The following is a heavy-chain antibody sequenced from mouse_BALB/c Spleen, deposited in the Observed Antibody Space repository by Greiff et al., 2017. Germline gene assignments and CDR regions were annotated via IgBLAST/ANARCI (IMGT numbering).Heavy chain of an antibody. CDR2: IRSKSNNYAT. J-gene: IGHJ2*01. CDR1: GFTFNTYA. CDR3: VRGGSFYYFDY. Sequence: EVQLVESGGGLVQPKGSLKLSCAASGFTFNTYAMNWVRQAPGKGLEWVARIRSKSNNYATYYADSVKDRFTISRDDSQSMLYLQMNNLKTEDTAMYYCVRGGSFYYFDYWGQGTTLTVSS. V-gene: IGHV10-1*02.